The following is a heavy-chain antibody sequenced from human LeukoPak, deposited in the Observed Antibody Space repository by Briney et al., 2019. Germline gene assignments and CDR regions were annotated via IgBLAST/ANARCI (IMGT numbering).Heavy chain of an antibody. CDR3: AKNYYDSSGYTPGLEDY. D-gene: IGHD3-22*01. V-gene: IGHV3-23*01. Sequence: PGGSLRLSCAASGFTFSSYAMSWVRQAPVKGLEWVSAISGSGGSTYYADSVKGRFTISRDNSKNTLYLQMNSLRAEDTAVYYCAKNYYDSSGYTPGLEDYWGQGTLVTVSS. CDR1: GFTFSSYA. J-gene: IGHJ4*02. CDR2: ISGSGGST.